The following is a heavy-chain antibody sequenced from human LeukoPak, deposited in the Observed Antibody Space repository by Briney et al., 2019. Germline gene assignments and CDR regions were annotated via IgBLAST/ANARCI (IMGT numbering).Heavy chain of an antibody. D-gene: IGHD3-10*01. J-gene: IGHJ4*02. CDR2: ITHSGSI. Sequence: SETLSLTCAVYGGSFSDYYWSWIRQPPGKGLEWIGEITHSGSINYNPSLKSRVTISIDTSKNQFSLKLSSVTAADTAVYYCARAPMVRGTHFDYWGQGTLVTVSS. CDR1: GGSFSDYY. CDR3: ARAPMVRGTHFDY. V-gene: IGHV4-34*01.